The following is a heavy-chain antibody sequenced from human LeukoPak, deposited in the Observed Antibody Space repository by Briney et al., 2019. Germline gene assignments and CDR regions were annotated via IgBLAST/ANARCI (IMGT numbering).Heavy chain of an antibody. D-gene: IGHD3-10*01. CDR3: TRKGYYYGSGSYFY. Sequence: SETLSLTCAVYGGSFSGYYWSWIRQPPGKGLEWIGEINHSGSTNYNPSLKSRVTISVDTSKNQSSLKLSSVTAADTAVYYCTRKGYYYGSGSYFYWGQGTLVTVSS. CDR1: GGSFSGYY. V-gene: IGHV4-34*01. J-gene: IGHJ4*02. CDR2: INHSGST.